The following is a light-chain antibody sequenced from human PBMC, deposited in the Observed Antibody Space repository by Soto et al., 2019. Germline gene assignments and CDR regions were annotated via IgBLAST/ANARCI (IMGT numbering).Light chain of an antibody. CDR2: GAF. Sequence: EIVMTQSPVTVSVSPGERATLSCRASQSVSSNLAWYQQKPGQAPSLLIYGAFTRATGIPARFGGTGSGTEFTLTISSLQSEDFALYYCQQYNDWPLTFGQGTKVDIK. J-gene: IGKJ1*01. CDR3: QQYNDWPLT. CDR1: QSVSSN. V-gene: IGKV3-15*01.